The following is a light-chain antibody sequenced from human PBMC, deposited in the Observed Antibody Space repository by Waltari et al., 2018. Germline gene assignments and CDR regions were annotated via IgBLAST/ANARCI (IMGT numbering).Light chain of an antibody. J-gene: IGKJ1*01. CDR2: GAS. CDR3: QHYLRLPVT. V-gene: IGKV3-20*01. CDR1: QGVSRA. Sequence: SCRASQGVSRALAWYRRKPGQAPRLLIYGASTRATGIPDRFSGSGSGTDFSLTISRLEPDDFAVYYCQHYLRLPVTFGQGTTVEI.